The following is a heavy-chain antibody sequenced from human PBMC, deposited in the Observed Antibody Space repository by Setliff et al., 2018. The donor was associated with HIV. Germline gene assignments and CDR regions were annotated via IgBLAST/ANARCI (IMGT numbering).Heavy chain of an antibody. CDR3: AKGDAMTSLGAFDI. V-gene: IGHV4-31*03. J-gene: IGHJ3*02. CDR1: GVTSGDYY. Sequence: SETLSLTCTFSGVTSGDYYWTWIRQHPVKGLEWIGYIYSSGTKYYNPSLKSRLAISLDTSKNQFSLNLKSVTAADAAVYYCAKGDAMTSLGAFDIWGQGTMVTVSS. CDR2: IYSSGTK. D-gene: IGHD2-2*01.